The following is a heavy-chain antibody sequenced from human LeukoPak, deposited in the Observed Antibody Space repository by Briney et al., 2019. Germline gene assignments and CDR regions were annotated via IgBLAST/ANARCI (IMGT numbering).Heavy chain of an antibody. D-gene: IGHD2-2*01. Sequence: GRSLRLSCAASGFTFDDYAMHWVRQAPGKGLEWVSAISGSGGSTYYADSVKGRFTISRDNSKNTLYLQMNSLRAEDTAVYYCAKLAGRVVVPADYWGQGTLVTVSS. CDR1: GFTFDDYA. J-gene: IGHJ4*02. CDR3: AKLAGRVVVPADY. CDR2: ISGSGGST. V-gene: IGHV3-23*01.